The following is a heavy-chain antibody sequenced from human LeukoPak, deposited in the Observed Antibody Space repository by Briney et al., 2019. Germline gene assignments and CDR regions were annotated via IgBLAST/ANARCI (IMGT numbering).Heavy chain of an antibody. J-gene: IGHJ4*02. V-gene: IGHV4-59*12. D-gene: IGHD3-3*01. Sequence: PSETLSLTCTVSGGSISSYSWSWIRQPPGKGLEWIGYIHYSGSTNYNPSLKSRLIMSVDLPENHISLKLTSVTAADTAVYYCAREGGFYRPLDYSGQGTLVTVSS. CDR1: GGSISSYS. CDR2: IHYSGST. CDR3: AREGGFYRPLDY.